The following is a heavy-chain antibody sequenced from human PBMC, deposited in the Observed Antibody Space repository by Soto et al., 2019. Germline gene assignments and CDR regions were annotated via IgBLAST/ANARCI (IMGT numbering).Heavy chain of an antibody. Sequence: GGSLRLSCAASGFIFSNYAMTWVRQAPGKGLEWVSAINGGGGNIYYADSVKGRFTVSRDNSKNTLHLQMNSLRAEDTAVYYCAKGWISYYMDVWGKGTTVTVSS. D-gene: IGHD2-2*03. J-gene: IGHJ6*03. V-gene: IGHV3-23*01. CDR2: INGGGGNI. CDR3: AKGWISYYMDV. CDR1: GFIFSNYA.